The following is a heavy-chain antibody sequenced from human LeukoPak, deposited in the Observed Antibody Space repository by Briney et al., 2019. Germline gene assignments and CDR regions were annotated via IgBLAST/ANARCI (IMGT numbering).Heavy chain of an antibody. Sequence: SETLSLTCTVSGGSISSYYWSWIRQPPGKGLEWIGYIYYSGSTNYNPSLKSRLTISLDTSKNQFSLKLSSVTAADTAVYYCARVLNPWFGEFAFDYWGQGALVIVSS. D-gene: IGHD3-10*01. J-gene: IGHJ4*02. CDR1: GGSISSYY. CDR2: IYYSGST. V-gene: IGHV4-59*01. CDR3: ARVLNPWFGEFAFDY.